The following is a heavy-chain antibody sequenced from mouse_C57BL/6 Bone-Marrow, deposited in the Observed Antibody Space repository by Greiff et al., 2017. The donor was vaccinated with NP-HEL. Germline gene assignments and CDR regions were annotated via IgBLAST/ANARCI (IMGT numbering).Heavy chain of an antibody. J-gene: IGHJ1*03. D-gene: IGHD1-1*01. CDR1: GYTFTEYT. CDR2: FYPGSGSI. V-gene: IGHV1-62-2*01. CDR3: ARHSPFYGSSYSYWYFDV. Sequence: QVQLKQSGAELVKPGASVKLSCKASGYTFTEYTIPWVQQRSGQGLEWIGWFYPGSGSIKYNEKFKDKATLTADKSSSTVYMELSRLTSEDPAVYFCARHSPFYGSSYSYWYFDVWGKGTTVTVSS.